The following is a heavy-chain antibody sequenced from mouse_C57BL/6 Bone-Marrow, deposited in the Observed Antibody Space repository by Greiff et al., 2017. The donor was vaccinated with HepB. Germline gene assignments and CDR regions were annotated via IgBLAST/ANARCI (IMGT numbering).Heavy chain of an antibody. CDR3: ANDGYPFAY. Sequence: VQLQQPGAELVKPGASVKLSCKASGYTFTSYWMQWVKQRPGQGLEWIGEIDPSDSYTNYNQKLQGKATLTVDTYSSTAYMQLSSLTSEDSAVYYCANDGYPFAYWGQGTLVTVSA. CDR1: GYTFTSYW. V-gene: IGHV1-50*01. J-gene: IGHJ3*01. CDR2: IDPSDSYT. D-gene: IGHD2-3*01.